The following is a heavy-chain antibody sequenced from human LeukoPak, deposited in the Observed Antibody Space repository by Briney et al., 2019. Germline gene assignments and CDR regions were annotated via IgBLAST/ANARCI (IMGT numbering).Heavy chain of an antibody. CDR2: ISSSSSTI. CDR1: GFTFSTYN. J-gene: IGHJ3*01. D-gene: IGHD2-15*01. Sequence: PGGSLRLSCAASGFTFSTYNTNWVRQAPGKGLEWVSYISSSSSTIFYADSVKGRFTVSRDNAKNSLYLQMNSLRVEDTAGYYCTSYSVQGAFDFWGQGTMVTVSS. V-gene: IGHV3-48*01. CDR3: TSYSVQGAFDF.